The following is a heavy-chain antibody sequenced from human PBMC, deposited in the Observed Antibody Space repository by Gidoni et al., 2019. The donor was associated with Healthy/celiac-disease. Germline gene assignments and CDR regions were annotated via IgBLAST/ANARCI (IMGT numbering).Heavy chain of an antibody. J-gene: IGHJ4*02. CDR2: IDPSDAYT. CDR3: ARQGPLVPFDY. D-gene: IGHD6-13*01. CDR1: GYSFTSYW. Sequence: EVQLVQSGAELKQPGESLRISCTGSGYSFTSYWIRWVRQMPGKGLEWMGRIDPSDAYTNYSPSFQGHVTISADKSISTAYLQWSSLKASDTAMYYCARQGPLVPFDYWGQGTLVTVSS. V-gene: IGHV5-10-1*03.